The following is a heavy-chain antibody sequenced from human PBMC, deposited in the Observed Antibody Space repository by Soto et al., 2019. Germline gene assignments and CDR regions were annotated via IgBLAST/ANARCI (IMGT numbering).Heavy chain of an antibody. V-gene: IGHV5-51*01. CDR3: ARTAAAGKYYYGMDV. J-gene: IGHJ6*02. Sequence: PGESLKISCKGSRYSFTTYWIGWVRQMPGKGLEWMGIIYPGDSDTRYSPSFQGQVTISADKSINTAYLQWSSLKASDTAMYYCARTAAAGKYYYGMDVWGQGTTVTVSS. CDR2: IYPGDSDT. D-gene: IGHD6-13*01. CDR1: RYSFTTYW.